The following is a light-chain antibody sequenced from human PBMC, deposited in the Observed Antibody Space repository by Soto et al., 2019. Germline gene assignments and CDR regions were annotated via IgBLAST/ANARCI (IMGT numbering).Light chain of an antibody. V-gene: IGLV2-14*01. J-gene: IGLJ2*01. CDR1: SSDVGGYNY. Sequence: QSALTQPASVSGSPGQSITISCTGTSSDVGGYNYVSWYQQHPGKAPKLMIXDVSNRPSGXXXXFSGSKSGNTASLTISGXXXXDXXXXXXXSXTSSSTSRVVFGGGTKLTVL. CDR2: DVS. CDR3: XSXTSSSTSRVV.